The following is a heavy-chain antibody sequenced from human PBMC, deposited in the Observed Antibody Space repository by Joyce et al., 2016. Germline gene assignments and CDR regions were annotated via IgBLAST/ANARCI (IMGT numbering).Heavy chain of an antibody. CDR1: GFTLTSYA. CDR2: ISGSDGHT. Sequence: EVHLLESGGGLVQPGGSLRLSCAASGFTLTSYAVSWVRQAPGKGLEGVAGISGSDGHTYYADSVKGRFTISRDKSKSTLYLQMNSLRAEDTAVYYCAKDPERGIDYWGQGTLVTVSS. D-gene: IGHD1-14*01. CDR3: AKDPERGIDY. V-gene: IGHV3-23*01. J-gene: IGHJ4*02.